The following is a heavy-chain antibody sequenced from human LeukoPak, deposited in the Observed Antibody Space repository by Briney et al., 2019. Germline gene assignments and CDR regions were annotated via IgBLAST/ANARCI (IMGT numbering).Heavy chain of an antibody. J-gene: IGHJ3*02. V-gene: IGHV1-2*04. Sequence: ASVKVSCKASGYTFTGYYMHWVRQAPGQGLEWMGWINPNSGGTNYAQKFQGWVTMTRDTSISTAYMELSRLRSDDTAVYYCARDGTGMVATSYAFDIWGQGTMVTVSS. CDR1: GYTFTGYY. D-gene: IGHD5-12*01. CDR2: INPNSGGT. CDR3: ARDGTGMVATSYAFDI.